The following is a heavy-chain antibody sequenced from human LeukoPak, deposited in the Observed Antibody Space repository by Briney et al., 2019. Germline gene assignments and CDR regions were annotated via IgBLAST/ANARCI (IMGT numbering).Heavy chain of an antibody. V-gene: IGHV4-30-4*01. CDR3: ARPLQSYDFWSAYPY. CDR2: IYYSGST. CDR1: GGSVSSGDYY. Sequence: PSETLSLTCTVSGGSVSSGDYYWSWIRQPPGKGLEWIGYIYYSGSTYYNPSLKSRVTISVDTSKNQFSLKLSSVTAADTAVYYCARPLQSYDFWSAYPYWGQGTLVTVSS. J-gene: IGHJ4*02. D-gene: IGHD3-3*01.